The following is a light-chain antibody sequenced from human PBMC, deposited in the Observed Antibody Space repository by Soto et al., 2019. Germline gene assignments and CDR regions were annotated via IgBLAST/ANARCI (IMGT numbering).Light chain of an antibody. Sequence: EIVLTQSPGTLSLSPGERATLSCRASQSVSSSYLAWYQQKPGQAPRLLTYGASSRGTGIPDRFSGSGSGTDVTLTSSRLEPEDLAVYYCQQYGSSPVTFGQGTKVEIK. CDR2: GAS. J-gene: IGKJ1*01. CDR1: QSVSSSY. V-gene: IGKV3-20*01. CDR3: QQYGSSPVT.